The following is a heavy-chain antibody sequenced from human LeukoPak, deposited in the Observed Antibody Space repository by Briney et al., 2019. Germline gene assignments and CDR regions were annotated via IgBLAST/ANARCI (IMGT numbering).Heavy chain of an antibody. Sequence: GGSLRLSCAASGFSFTAYSMNWVRQAPGKGLEWVSSISSSSSYIYYADSVKGRFTISRDNAKNSLYLQMNSLRAEDTAVYYCATSTTEGAFDIWGQGTMVTVSS. CDR3: ATSTTEGAFDI. CDR2: ISSSSSYI. J-gene: IGHJ3*02. V-gene: IGHV3-21*01. D-gene: IGHD4-17*01. CDR1: GFSFTAYS.